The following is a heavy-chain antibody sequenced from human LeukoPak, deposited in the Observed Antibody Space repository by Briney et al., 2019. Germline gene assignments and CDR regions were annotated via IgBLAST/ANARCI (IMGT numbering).Heavy chain of an antibody. D-gene: IGHD6-13*01. V-gene: IGHV3-30-3*01. J-gene: IGHJ4*02. CDR3: ARAPGIAAAGRRPFYYFDC. CDR1: GFTFSSYA. Sequence: PGGSLRLSCAASGFTFSSYAMHWVRQAPGKGLEWVAVISYDGSNKYYADSVKGRFTISRDNSKNTLYLQMNSLRAEDTAVYYCARAPGIAAAGRRPFYYFDCWGQGTLVTASS. CDR2: ISYDGSNK.